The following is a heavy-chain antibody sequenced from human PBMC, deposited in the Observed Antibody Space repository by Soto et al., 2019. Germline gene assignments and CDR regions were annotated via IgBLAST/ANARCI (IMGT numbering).Heavy chain of an antibody. CDR2: IYYSGST. CDR3: ARDMSAYGMDV. V-gene: IGHV4-30-4*01. Sequence: SETLSLTCTVSGGSISSGDYYWSWIRQPPGKGLEWIGYIYYSGSTHYNPSLKSRVTISVDTSKNQFSLKLSSVTAADTAVYYCARDMSAYGMDVWGQGTTVTVSS. D-gene: IGHD3-10*02. J-gene: IGHJ6*02. CDR1: GGSISSGDYY.